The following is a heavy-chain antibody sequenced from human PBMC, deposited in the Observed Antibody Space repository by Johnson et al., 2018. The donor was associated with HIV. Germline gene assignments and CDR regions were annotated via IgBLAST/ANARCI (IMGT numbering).Heavy chain of an antibody. CDR2: ISSSGSTI. D-gene: IGHD4-17*01. CDR1: GFTFSDYY. Sequence: QVHLVESGGGLVQPGGSLRLSCAASGFTFSDYYMNWIRQAPGKGLEWVSYISSSGSTIYYADSVKGRFTISRDNAKNSLYLQMKSLRAEDTAVYYCARYGALTTRGAFDIWGQGTMVTVSS. CDR3: ARYGALTTRGAFDI. J-gene: IGHJ3*02. V-gene: IGHV3-11*04.